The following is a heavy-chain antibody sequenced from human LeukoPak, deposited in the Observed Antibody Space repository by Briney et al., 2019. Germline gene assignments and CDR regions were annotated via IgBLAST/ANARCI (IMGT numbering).Heavy chain of an antibody. D-gene: IGHD1-14*01. J-gene: IGHJ4*02. CDR2: ISYDGSNK. CDR3: AKDGGVPRYRRIYYFDY. V-gene: IGHV3-30*18. Sequence: GGSLRLSCAASGFTFSSYGMHWVRQAPGKGLEWVAVISYDGSNKYYADSVKGRFTISRDNSKNTLYLQMNSLRAEDTAVYYCAKDGGVPRYRRIYYFDYWCQGTLVTVSS. CDR1: GFTFSSYG.